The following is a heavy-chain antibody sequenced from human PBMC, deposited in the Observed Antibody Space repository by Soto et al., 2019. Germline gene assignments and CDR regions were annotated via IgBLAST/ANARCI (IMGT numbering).Heavy chain of an antibody. Sequence: GGSLRLSCAASGFTLSSYAMSWVRQAPGKGLEWVSAISGSGGSTYYADSVKGRFTISRDNSKNTLYLQMNSLRAEDTAVYYCAKTAPPERYQWLVRNDAFDIWGQGTMVTVSS. CDR2: ISGSGGST. J-gene: IGHJ3*02. CDR3: AKTAPPERYQWLVRNDAFDI. CDR1: GFTLSSYA. V-gene: IGHV3-23*01. D-gene: IGHD6-19*01.